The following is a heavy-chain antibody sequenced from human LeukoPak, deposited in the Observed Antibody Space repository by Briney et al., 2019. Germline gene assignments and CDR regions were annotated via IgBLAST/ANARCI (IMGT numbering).Heavy chain of an antibody. CDR2: INHSGST. D-gene: IGHD3-16*01. Sequence: SETLSLTCVVSDGSFSVYYWSWIRQPPGKGLEWIGEINHSGSTNYNPSLKSRVTMSIDTSKNQFSLKVSSVTVADTALYYCAKDTTLGNYFYYGMDVWGRGTTVTVSS. CDR1: DGSFSVYY. CDR3: AKDTTLGNYFYYGMDV. J-gene: IGHJ6*02. V-gene: IGHV4-34*01.